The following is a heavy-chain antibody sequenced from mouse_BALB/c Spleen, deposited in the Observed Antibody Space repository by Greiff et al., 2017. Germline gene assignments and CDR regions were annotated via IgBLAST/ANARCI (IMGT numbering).Heavy chain of an antibody. CDR3: ARGYGSSDWYFDV. CDR2: IYPGSGST. J-gene: IGHJ1*01. V-gene: IGHV1-77*01. Sequence: VQLQQSGPELVKPGASVKMSCKASGYTFTDYVISWVKQRTGQGLEWIGEIYPGSGSTDYNEKFKGKATLTADKSSSTAYMQLSSLTSENSAVYFCARGYGSSDWYFDVWGAGTTGTVSS. CDR1: GYTFTDYV. D-gene: IGHD1-1*01.